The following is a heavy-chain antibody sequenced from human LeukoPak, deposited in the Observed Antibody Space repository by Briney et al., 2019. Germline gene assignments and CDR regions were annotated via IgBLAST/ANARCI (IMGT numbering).Heavy chain of an antibody. D-gene: IGHD2-2*01. CDR3: ARDPCRSTSCYAHWFDP. Sequence: ASVKVSCKASGYTFTSYGISWVRQTPGQGLEWMGWISAYNGNTNYAQKLQGRVTMTTDTYTRTAYMELRSLRSDDTAVYYCARDPCRSTSCYAHWFDPWGQGTLVTVSS. CDR1: GYTFTSYG. J-gene: IGHJ5*02. V-gene: IGHV1-18*01. CDR2: ISAYNGNT.